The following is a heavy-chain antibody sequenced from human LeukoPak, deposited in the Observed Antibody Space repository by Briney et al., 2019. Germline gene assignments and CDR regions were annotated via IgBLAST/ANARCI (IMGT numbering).Heavy chain of an antibody. J-gene: IGHJ4*02. CDR3: AYSRGYYDGYDY. CDR1: GFTFSSYA. CDR2: ISGSGGST. V-gene: IGHV3-23*01. D-gene: IGHD3-22*01. Sequence: PGGSLRLSCAASGFTFSSYAMSWVRQAPGKGLEWVSAISGSGGSTYYADSVKGRFTISRDNSKNTLYLQMNSLRAEDTAVYYCAYSRGYYDGYDYWGQGTLVTVSS.